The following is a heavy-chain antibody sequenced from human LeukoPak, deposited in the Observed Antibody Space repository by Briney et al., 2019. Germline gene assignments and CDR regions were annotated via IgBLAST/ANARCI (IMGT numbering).Heavy chain of an antibody. CDR1: SGSISSYY. CDR2: IYYSGST. V-gene: IGHV4-59*01. CDR3: ARGKTYYDISKDAFDI. D-gene: IGHD3-22*01. J-gene: IGHJ3*02. Sequence: SETLSLTCTVSSGSISSYYWSWIRQPPGRGLEWIGYIYYSGSTNYNPSLKSRVTISVDTSKNQFSLKLSSVTAADTAVYYCARGKTYYDISKDAFDIWGQGTMVAVSS.